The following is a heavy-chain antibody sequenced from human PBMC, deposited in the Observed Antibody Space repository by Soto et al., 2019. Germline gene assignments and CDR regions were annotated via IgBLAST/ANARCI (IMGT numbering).Heavy chain of an antibody. V-gene: IGHV3-23*01. CDR3: AKAPPRYNWNDGILSAGYFDY. J-gene: IGHJ4*02. CDR1: GFTFSSYA. CDR2: ISGSGGRT. Sequence: GGSLRLSCAASGFTFSSYAMSWVRQAPGKGLEWVSAISGSGGRTYYADSVKGRITISRDNSKYTLYLQMNSRSAEDTAVYYCAKAPPRYNWNDGILSAGYFDYWGQGTLVTVSS. D-gene: IGHD1-20*01.